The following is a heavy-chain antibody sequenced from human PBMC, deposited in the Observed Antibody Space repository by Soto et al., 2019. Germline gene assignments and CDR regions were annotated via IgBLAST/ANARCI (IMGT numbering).Heavy chain of an antibody. CDR1: GYTLTDNY. CDR2: INPNGGT. Sequence: ASVKVSCKASGYTLTDNYVHWVREAPGQGLEWMGWINPNGGTNYAQKFQGRVTMTRGTSISTAYMELSRLRSDDTAVYYCARSLTALTTLLDYWGQGTLVTVSS. CDR3: ARSLTALTTLLDY. J-gene: IGHJ4*02. D-gene: IGHD4-17*01. V-gene: IGHV1-2*02.